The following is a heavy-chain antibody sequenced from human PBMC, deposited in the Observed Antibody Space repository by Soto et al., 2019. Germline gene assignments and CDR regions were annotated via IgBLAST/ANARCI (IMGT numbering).Heavy chain of an antibody. J-gene: IGHJ3*02. CDR1: GYRFTNYW. CDR3: ARQTMKIVVPAFVDAFDI. CDR2: IFPGDSDT. Sequence: GESLKISCKGSGYRFTNYWIGWVRQMPGKGLEWMGIIFPGDSDTRYSPSFQGQVTISADKSISTAYLQWSSLKASDTAMYYCARQTMKIVVPAFVDAFDIWGQGTMVTVSS. D-gene: IGHD3-22*01. V-gene: IGHV5-51*01.